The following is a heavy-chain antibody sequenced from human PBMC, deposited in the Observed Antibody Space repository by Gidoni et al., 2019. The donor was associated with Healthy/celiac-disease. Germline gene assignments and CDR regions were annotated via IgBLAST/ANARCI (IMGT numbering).Heavy chain of an antibody. D-gene: IGHD7-27*01. CDR2: IYYRGST. Sequence: QVQLQESGPGLVKPSETLSLTCTVSGCSISSYYWSWIRQPPGKGLEWSGYIYYRGSTNYNPSLKSRVTISVDTSKNQFSLKLSSVTAADTAVYYCARESNWGYYYYGMDVWGQGTTVTVSS. J-gene: IGHJ6*02. CDR1: GCSISSYY. CDR3: ARESNWGYYYYGMDV. V-gene: IGHV4-59*01.